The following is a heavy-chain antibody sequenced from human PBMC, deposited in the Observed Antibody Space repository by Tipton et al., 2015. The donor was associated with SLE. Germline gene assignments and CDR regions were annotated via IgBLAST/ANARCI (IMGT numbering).Heavy chain of an antibody. J-gene: IGHJ6*02. CDR3: AKDGARGYYYYGMDV. Sequence: SLRLSCAASGFTFSSYGMHWVRQAPGKGLEWVAFIRYDGSNKYYADSVKGRFTISRDNSKNTLYLQMNSLRAEDTAVYYCAKDGARGYYYYGMDVWGQGTLVTVSS. D-gene: IGHD3-16*01. V-gene: IGHV3-30*02. CDR2: IRYDGSNK. CDR1: GFTFSSYG.